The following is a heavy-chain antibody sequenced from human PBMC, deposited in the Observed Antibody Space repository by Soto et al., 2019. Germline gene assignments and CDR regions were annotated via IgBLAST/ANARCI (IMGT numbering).Heavy chain of an antibody. CDR3: AIDFTTAETPGDDFDY. J-gene: IGHJ4*02. Sequence: GGSLRLSCAASGFTFTNYWMHWVRQVPGKGLVWVSRINADGSYASYADFVKGRFTISRDNSRNTVHLQMNSLSAEDTAVYYCAIDFTTAETPGDDFDYWGQGTPVTVSS. V-gene: IGHV3-74*01. CDR1: GFTFTNYW. CDR2: INADGSYA. D-gene: IGHD1-1*01.